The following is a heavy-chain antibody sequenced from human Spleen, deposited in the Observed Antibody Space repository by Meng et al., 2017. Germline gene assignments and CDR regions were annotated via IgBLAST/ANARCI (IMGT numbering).Heavy chain of an antibody. Sequence: QLQLQESGSGLVKPSQTLSLTCADSGGSISSGGYSWSWIRQPPGKGLEWIGYIFHSGSTYYNPSLESRVTISLDRSKKQFSLKLSSVTAPDTAVYYCARRVHDGSGHHYFDYWGQGTLVTVSS. J-gene: IGHJ4*02. CDR1: GGSISSGGYS. CDR2: IFHSGST. CDR3: ARRVHDGSGHHYFDY. D-gene: IGHD3-22*01. V-gene: IGHV4-30-2*01.